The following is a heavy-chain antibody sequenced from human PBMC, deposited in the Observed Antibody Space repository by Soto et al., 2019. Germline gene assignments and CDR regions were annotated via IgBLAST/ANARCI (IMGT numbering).Heavy chain of an antibody. J-gene: IGHJ4*02. V-gene: IGHV3-7*01. CDR2: IKQDGSEK. Sequence: GGSLRLSCAASGFTFSSYWMSWVRQAPGKGLEWVANIKQDGSEKYYVDSVKGRFTSSRDNAKNSLYLQMNSLRAEDTAVYYCARVAGTNWNSLPYYFDYWGQGTLVTVSS. CDR1: GFTFSSYW. D-gene: IGHD1-7*01. CDR3: ARVAGTNWNSLPYYFDY.